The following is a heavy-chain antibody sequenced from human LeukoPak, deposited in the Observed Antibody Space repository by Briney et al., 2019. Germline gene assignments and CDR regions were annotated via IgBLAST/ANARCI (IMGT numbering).Heavy chain of an antibody. V-gene: IGHV4-61*08. CDR2: IYYIRNT. CDR1: GASVGSAGYY. J-gene: IGHJ4*02. CDR3: ARTQSQSGSYRYYFGY. Sequence: SETLSLTCTVSGASVGSAGYYWSWIRQPPGGGPEWIGYIYYIRNTNYNPSLKSRVTMSLDPSKNQFSLKLNSVTAADTAVHYCARTQSQSGSYRYYFGYWGQGTLVTVSS. D-gene: IGHD3-16*02.